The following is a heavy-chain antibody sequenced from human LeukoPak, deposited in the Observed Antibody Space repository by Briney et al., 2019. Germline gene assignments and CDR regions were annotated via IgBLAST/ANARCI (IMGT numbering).Heavy chain of an antibody. J-gene: IGHJ4*02. CDR3: ARGPRGCSSASCYTMDH. Sequence: AASVKVSCKASVGTFSSYAISWVRQAPGQGLVWVGGIISLFDTVNYTQKFQDTVTITTGESTSTAYMELSSLRSEDTAVYYCARGPRGCSSASCYTMDHWGQGTLVAVSS. V-gene: IGHV1-69*05. CDR2: IISLFDTV. CDR1: VGTFSSYA. D-gene: IGHD2-2*02.